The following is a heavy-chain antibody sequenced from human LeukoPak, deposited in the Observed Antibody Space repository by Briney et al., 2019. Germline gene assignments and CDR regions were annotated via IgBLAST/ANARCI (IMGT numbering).Heavy chain of an antibody. D-gene: IGHD6-19*01. Sequence: SETLSLTCAVYGGSFSGYYWSWIRQPPRKGLEWIGEINHSGSTNYNPSLKSRVTISVDTSKNQFSLKLSSVTAADTAVYYCARIAVAIDYWGQGTLVTVSS. CDR1: GGSFSGYY. V-gene: IGHV4-34*01. CDR3: ARIAVAIDY. J-gene: IGHJ4*02. CDR2: INHSGST.